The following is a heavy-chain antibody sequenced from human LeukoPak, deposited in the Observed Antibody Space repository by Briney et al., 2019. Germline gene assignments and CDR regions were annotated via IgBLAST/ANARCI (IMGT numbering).Heavy chain of an antibody. CDR3: AKDPLHYYDSSGDTDY. V-gene: IGHV3-23*01. CDR2: ITSSGGTS. CDR1: GFTFSDCD. Sequence: GGSLRLSCLASGFTFSDCDMSWVRLSPGKGPEWVSAITSSGGTSFYADSVKGRFTISRDNSKSTMYLQMNSLRAEDTAVYYCAKDPLHYYDSSGDTDYWGQGTLVTVSS. D-gene: IGHD3-22*01. J-gene: IGHJ4*02.